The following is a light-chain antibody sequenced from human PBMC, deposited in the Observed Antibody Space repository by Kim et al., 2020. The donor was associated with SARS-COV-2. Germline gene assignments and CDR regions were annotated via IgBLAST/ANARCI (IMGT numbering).Light chain of an antibody. J-gene: IGLJ3*02. V-gene: IGLV3-9*01. CDR2: RDT. CDR1: DIGRKN. Sequence: SVALGQSARITCGVHDIGRKNVHWYQQKPGQAPVLVIYRDTDRPSGIPDLFSGSNPGNTATLTISRAQAGDEADYYCQVWDSSTAVFGGGTQLTVL. CDR3: QVWDSSTAV.